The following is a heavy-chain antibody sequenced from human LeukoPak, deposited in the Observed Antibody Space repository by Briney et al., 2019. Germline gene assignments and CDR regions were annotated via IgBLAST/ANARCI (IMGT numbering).Heavy chain of an antibody. CDR1: GFTFGSHA. V-gene: IGHV3-23*01. CDR3: ESTTGP. J-gene: IGHJ5*02. CDR2: IGYSAGT. D-gene: IGHD1-7*01. Sequence: GSLRLSCVASGFTFGSHAMAWVRQAPGKGLEWVSVIGYSAGTNYADSVKGRFTVSIDNAKNSLYLQMSSLRVEDTAIYYCESTTGPWGQGTLVTVSS.